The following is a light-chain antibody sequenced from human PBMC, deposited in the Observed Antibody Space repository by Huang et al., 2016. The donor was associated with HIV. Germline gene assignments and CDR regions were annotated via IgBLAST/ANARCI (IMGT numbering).Light chain of an antibody. CDR2: GAS. J-gene: IGKJ3*01. V-gene: IGKV3-20*01. CDR3: HQYGSPPFT. Sequence: EIVLTQSPGTLSLSPGERATLSCRASQSISSSSLAWYLQKPGQAPTLLIHGASTSATDIPYRFSGSGSGTDFTLTISRLEPEDFAVYYCHQYGSPPFTFGPGTKVDIK. CDR1: QSISSSS.